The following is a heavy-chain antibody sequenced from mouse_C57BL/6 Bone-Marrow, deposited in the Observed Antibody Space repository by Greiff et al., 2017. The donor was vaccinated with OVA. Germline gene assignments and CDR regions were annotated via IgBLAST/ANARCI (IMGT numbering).Heavy chain of an antibody. CDR1: GYTFTSYW. J-gene: IGHJ3*01. CDR3: ARFYYDYAWFAY. Sequence: VQLQQPGAELVRPGTSVKLSCKASGYTFTSYWMHWVKQRPGQGLAWIGVIDPSDSYTNYNQKFKGKATFAVDTSSSTAYMQLSSLTSEDSAVYYCARFYYDYAWFAYWGQGTLVTVSA. CDR2: IDPSDSYT. D-gene: IGHD2-4*01. V-gene: IGHV1-59*01.